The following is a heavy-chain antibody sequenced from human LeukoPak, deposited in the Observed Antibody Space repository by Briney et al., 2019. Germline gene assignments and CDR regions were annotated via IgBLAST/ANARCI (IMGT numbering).Heavy chain of an antibody. D-gene: IGHD3-10*01. Sequence: ASVMVSCKASGYTFTGYYMHWVRQAPGQGLEWMGWINPNSGGTNYAQKFQGRVTMTRDTSISTAYMELSRLRSDDTAVYYCARESRFGVNWFDPWGQGTLVTVSS. CDR3: ARESRFGVNWFDP. CDR2: INPNSGGT. V-gene: IGHV1-2*02. J-gene: IGHJ5*02. CDR1: GYTFTGYY.